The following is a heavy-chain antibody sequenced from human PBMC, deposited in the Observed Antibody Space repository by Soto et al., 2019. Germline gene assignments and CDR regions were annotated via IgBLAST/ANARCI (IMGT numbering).Heavy chain of an antibody. CDR2: ISYDGSNK. CDR3: ARGSRSIFGVDLVDC. J-gene: IGHJ4*02. D-gene: IGHD3-3*01. CDR1: GFSFSDYA. Sequence: PRGALLVSCAACGFSFSDYAIHWVRQAPGKGLEWVAVISYDGSNKYYADSVKGRFTISRDNSKKTLYLQMNTLRADDTAEYYCARGSRSIFGVDLVDCWGQGTLVTV. V-gene: IGHV3-30-3*01.